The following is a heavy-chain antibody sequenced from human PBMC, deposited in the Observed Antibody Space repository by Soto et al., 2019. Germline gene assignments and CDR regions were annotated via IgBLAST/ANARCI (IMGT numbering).Heavy chain of an antibody. V-gene: IGHV3-72*01. D-gene: IGHD3-3*01. CDR2: TKHKREKYTT. CDR3: VRFISGEVH. Sequence: EVQLVESGGGLVQPGRSLRLSCAASGFTFSDHYMDWVRQAPGKGLEWVGRTKHKREKYTTEYAASVKGRFTISRDDSRNTLYLQLNSLKTEDTAVYYCVRFISGEVHWGQGTLVTVSS. J-gene: IGHJ1*01. CDR1: GFTFSDHY.